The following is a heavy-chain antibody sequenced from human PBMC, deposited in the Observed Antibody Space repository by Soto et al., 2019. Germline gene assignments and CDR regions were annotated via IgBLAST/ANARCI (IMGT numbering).Heavy chain of an antibody. J-gene: IGHJ5*02. D-gene: IGHD1-1*01. CDR1: DGSISSSDYC. CDR2: MFYTGRT. V-gene: IGHV4-39*01. Sequence: SETLSLTCTVSDGSISSSDYCWGWIRQPPEKGLEWIGCMFYTGRTFYIPSLKSRVTISADTSRGQFSLKLYSVTAADTAVYYCARHRSRNDWLDPWGQGTLVTVSS. CDR3: ARHRSRNDWLDP.